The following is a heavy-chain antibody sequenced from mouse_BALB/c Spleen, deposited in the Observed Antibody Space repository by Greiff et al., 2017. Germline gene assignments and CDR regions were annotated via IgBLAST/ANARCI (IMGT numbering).Heavy chain of an antibody. D-gene: IGHD1-1*01. V-gene: IGHV1S81*02. J-gene: IGHJ2*01. CDR3: VRNYYGDVGYYLDD. CDR2: INPSNGRT. CDR1: GYTFTSYW. Sequence: QVQLQQPGAELVKPGASVKLSCKASGYTFTSYWMHWVKQRPGQGLEWIGEINPSNGRTNYNEKFKSKATLTVDKSSSTAYMQLSSLTSEDSAVYYCVRNYYGDVGYYLDDWGQGTTLTVSS.